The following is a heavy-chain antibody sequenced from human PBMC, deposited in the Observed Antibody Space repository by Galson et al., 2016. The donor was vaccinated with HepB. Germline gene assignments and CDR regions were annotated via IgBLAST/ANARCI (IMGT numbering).Heavy chain of an antibody. CDR1: GGMFSSYA. CDR3: ARDRFVSGGSAVA. CDR2: IIPMFGTA. Sequence: SVKVSCTASGGMFSSYAISWVRQAPGQGLEWMGGIIPMFGTANYAQKFQGRVTITADESTSTAYMELSSLRSEDAAVYYCARDRFVSGGSAVAWGQGTLVTVSS. J-gene: IGHJ4*02. V-gene: IGHV1-69*13. D-gene: IGHD6-19*01.